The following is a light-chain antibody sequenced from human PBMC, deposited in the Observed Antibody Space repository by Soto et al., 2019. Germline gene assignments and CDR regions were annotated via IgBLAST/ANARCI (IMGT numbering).Light chain of an antibody. CDR1: QSISIW. CDR2: KAS. Sequence: DTQMTQSPSTLSASVGDRVSITCRASQSISIWLAWYQQKPGKAPKVLIYKASILESGVPSRFSGSGSGTEFTLTISSLQPDDFATYYCQQYKSYSRTFGQGTKVEIK. V-gene: IGKV1-5*03. J-gene: IGKJ1*01. CDR3: QQYKSYSRT.